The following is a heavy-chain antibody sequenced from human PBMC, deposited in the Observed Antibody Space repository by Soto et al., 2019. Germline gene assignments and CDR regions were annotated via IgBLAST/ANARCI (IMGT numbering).Heavy chain of an antibody. CDR2: ISYSDGS. CDR1: GGSXSRGGYY. CDR3: ASHRTFWPFDY. Sequence: AETLSLTWTVSGGSXSRGGYYWSWIRQHPGKGLEWIGYISYSDGSFYNSSLKSRLTISVDTSKNQFSLSLRSVTAADTAVYYCASHRTFWPFDYWGQGTVVTVSS. V-gene: IGHV4-39*01. D-gene: IGHD2-8*01. J-gene: IGHJ4*02.